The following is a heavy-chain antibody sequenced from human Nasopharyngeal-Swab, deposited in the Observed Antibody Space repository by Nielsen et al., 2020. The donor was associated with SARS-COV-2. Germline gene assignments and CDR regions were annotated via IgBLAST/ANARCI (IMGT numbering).Heavy chain of an antibody. CDR2: IYYTGGT. D-gene: IGHD6-13*01. CDR3: ARWSSWYNWLDP. CDR1: GDSLNSNYY. V-gene: IGHV4-39*01. J-gene: IGHJ5*02. Sequence: SETLSLTCTVSGDSLNSNYYWGWIRQPPGKGLEWIAIIYYTGGTHFNPSLKSRVTISVDTSKNQFSLKLNSATAADTAVYYCARWSSWYNWLDPWAREPRSSSPQ.